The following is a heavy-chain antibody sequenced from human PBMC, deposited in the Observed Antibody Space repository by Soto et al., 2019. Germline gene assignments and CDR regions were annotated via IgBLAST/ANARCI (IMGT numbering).Heavy chain of an antibody. V-gene: IGHV1-69*13. J-gene: IGHJ3*02. CDR2: IIPIFGTA. CDR1: GGTFSSYA. CDR3: ASPGGGSDAFDI. D-gene: IGHD3-16*01. Sequence: SVKVSCKASGGTFSSYAISWVRQAPGQGLEWMGGIIPIFGTANYAQKFQGRVTITADESTSTAYMELSSLRSEDTAVYYCASPGGGSDAFDIWGQGTMVTVSS.